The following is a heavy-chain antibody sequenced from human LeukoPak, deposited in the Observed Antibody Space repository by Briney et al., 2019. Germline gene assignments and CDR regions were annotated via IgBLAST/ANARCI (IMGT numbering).Heavy chain of an antibody. Sequence: PGGALRLSCAASGFIFSSYGMKWVRPAPGKGVEWVSYISSSGSTIYYADSVKGRFTISRDNAKNSLYLQMNSLRAEDTAVYYCARASSGAKVYWGQGTLVTVSS. V-gene: IGHV3-48*03. J-gene: IGHJ4*02. D-gene: IGHD4-17*01. CDR1: GFIFSSYG. CDR2: ISSSGSTI. CDR3: ARASSGAKVY.